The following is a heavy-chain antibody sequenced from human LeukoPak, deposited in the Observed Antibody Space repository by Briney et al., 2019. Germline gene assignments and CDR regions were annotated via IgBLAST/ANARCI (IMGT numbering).Heavy chain of an antibody. Sequence: PSETLSLTCAVYGGSFSGYYWSWIRQPPGKGLEWIGEINHSGSTNYNPSLKSRVTISVDTSKNQFSLKLSSVTAADTAVYYCARGFRAELTGAFDIWGQGTMVTVSS. V-gene: IGHV4-34*01. CDR1: GGSFSGYY. J-gene: IGHJ3*02. CDR2: INHSGST. D-gene: IGHD1-14*01. CDR3: ARGFRAELTGAFDI.